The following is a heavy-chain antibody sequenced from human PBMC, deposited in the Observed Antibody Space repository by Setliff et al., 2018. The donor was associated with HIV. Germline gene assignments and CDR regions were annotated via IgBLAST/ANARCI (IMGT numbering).Heavy chain of an antibody. D-gene: IGHD2-21*01. J-gene: IGHJ4*02. CDR2: VYSSGST. CDR1: GASISSYY. CDR3: ARSTQIQLWPHDFDN. V-gene: IGHV4-59*01. Sequence: SETLSLTCTVSGASISSYYWSWIRQPPGKGLEWIGYVYSSGSTNYNPSLKGRVTMSADTSNNQFYLNLRFVPAADTAMYYCARSTQIQLWPHDFDNWGLGALVTVSS.